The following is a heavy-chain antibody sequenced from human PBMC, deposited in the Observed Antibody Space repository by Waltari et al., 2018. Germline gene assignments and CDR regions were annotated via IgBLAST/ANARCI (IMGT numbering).Heavy chain of an antibody. D-gene: IGHD4-17*01. CDR3: ARGEDYGDYYFDY. CDR2: INHSGST. J-gene: IGHJ4*02. V-gene: IGHV4-34*01. Sequence: QVQLQQWGAGLLKPSETLSLTCAVYGGSFSGYYWSWIRQPPGKGLEWIGEINHSGSTNDNPSLKSRVTISVDTSKNQFSLKLSSVTAADTAVYYCARGEDYGDYYFDYWGQGTLVTVSS. CDR1: GGSFSGYY.